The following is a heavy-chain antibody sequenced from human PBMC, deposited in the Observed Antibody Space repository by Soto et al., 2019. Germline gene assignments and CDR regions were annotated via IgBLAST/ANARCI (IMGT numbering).Heavy chain of an antibody. V-gene: IGHV4-59*01. CDR2: IYYSGST. J-gene: IGHJ4*02. Sequence: SETLSLTCTVSGGSISSYYWRLIRQPPGKGLEWIGYIYYSGSTNYNPSLKIRVTISVDTTKNQFSLKLSSVTAVDTAVYYCARLRYDSSGSPFDYCGQGTLATVSS. CDR1: GGSISSYY. CDR3: ARLRYDSSGSPFDY. D-gene: IGHD3-22*01.